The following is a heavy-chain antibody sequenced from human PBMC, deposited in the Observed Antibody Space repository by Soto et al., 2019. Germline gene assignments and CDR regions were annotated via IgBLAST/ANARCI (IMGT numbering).Heavy chain of an antibody. Sequence: SETLSLTCTVSGGSISSGGYYWSWIRQHPGKGLEWIGYIYYSGSTYYNPSLKRRVTISVDTSKNQFSLKLSSVTAADTAVYYCAVWRGIDGNWFDPWGQGALVTVSS. CDR3: AVWRGIDGNWFDP. J-gene: IGHJ5*02. CDR2: IYYSGST. V-gene: IGHV4-31*03. D-gene: IGHD3-3*01. CDR1: GGSISSGGYY.